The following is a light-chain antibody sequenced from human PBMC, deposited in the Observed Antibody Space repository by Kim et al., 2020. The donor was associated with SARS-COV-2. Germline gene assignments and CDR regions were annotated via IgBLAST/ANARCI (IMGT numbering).Light chain of an antibody. CDR3: QQYDRDPYS. Sequence: DIQLTQSPSALSASIGDRVTISCRANKSISSWLAWYQQKPGKAPKLLIYKTSYLESGVPSGFSGSGSGTEFTLTIASLQPDDFATYYSQQYDRDPYSFGQGTKVDIK. CDR1: KSISSW. CDR2: KTS. V-gene: IGKV1-5*03. J-gene: IGKJ2*03.